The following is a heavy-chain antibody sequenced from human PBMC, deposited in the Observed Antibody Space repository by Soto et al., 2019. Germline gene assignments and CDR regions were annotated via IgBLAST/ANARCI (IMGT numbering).Heavy chain of an antibody. CDR1: GGSFSGYY. CDR2: INHSGST. Sequence: PSETLSLTCTVSGGSFSGYYWSWIRQPPGKGLEWIGEINHSGSTNYNPSLKSRVTISVDTSKNQFSLKLSSVTAADTAVYYCARPLEPSARWFDPWGQGTLVTVSS. J-gene: IGHJ5*02. CDR3: ARPLEPSARWFDP. D-gene: IGHD1-1*01. V-gene: IGHV4-34*01.